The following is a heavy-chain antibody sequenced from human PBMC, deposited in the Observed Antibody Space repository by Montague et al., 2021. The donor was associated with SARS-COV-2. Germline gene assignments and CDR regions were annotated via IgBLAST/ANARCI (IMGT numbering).Heavy chain of an antibody. V-gene: IGHV3-30*09. J-gene: IGHJ4*02. CDR2: ISYDVSNK. Sequence: SLRLSCAASGFTFNNYAMHWVRQAPGKGLEWVAIISYDVSNKYYSDSVKGRFAISRDNSKNTLYLQMNSLRAEDTAVYYCVRASLIKARIAVAGTTVYWGQGALVTISS. CDR3: VRASLIKARIAVAGTTVY. D-gene: IGHD6-19*01. CDR1: GFTFNNYA.